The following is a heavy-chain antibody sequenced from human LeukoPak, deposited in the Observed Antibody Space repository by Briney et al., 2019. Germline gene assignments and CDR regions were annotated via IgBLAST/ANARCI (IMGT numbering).Heavy chain of an antibody. CDR3: AGVPGTYGYRVYYYYYMDV. CDR1: GGSFSGYY. V-gene: IGHV4-34*01. CDR2: INHSGST. Sequence: SETLSLTCAVYGGSFSGYYWSWIRQPPGKGLEWIGEINHSGSTNYNPSLKSRVTISVDTSKNQFSLKLSSVTAADTAVYYCAGVPGTYGYRVYYYYYMDVWGKGTTVTVSS. D-gene: IGHD5-18*01. J-gene: IGHJ6*03.